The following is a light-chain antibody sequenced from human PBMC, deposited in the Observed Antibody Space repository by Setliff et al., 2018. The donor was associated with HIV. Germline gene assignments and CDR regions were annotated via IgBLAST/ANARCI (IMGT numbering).Light chain of an antibody. V-gene: IGLV2-14*03. J-gene: IGLJ1*01. Sequence: QSALAQPASVSGSPGQSITISCTGTNSDVGGYNYVSWYQQHPGKGPKLIIYDVTNRPSGVSNRFSGSKSGNTASLTISGLQAEDEADYYRSSYTSSNTPYVIGTGTKVTVL. CDR2: DVT. CDR3: SSYTSSNTPYV. CDR1: NSDVGGYNY.